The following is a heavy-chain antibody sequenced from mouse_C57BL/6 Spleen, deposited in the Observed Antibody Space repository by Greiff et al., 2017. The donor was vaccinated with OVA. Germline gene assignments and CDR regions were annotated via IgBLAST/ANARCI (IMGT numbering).Heavy chain of an antibody. CDR1: GYTFTDYA. V-gene: IGHV1-67*01. CDR3: ARDGYYYYGSSSDY. D-gene: IGHD1-1*01. Sequence: VKLMESGPELVRPGVSVKISCKGSGYTFTDYAMHWVKQSHAKSLEWIGVISTYYGDASYNQKFKDKATMTVDKSSSTAYMELARLTSEDSAVYYCARDGYYYYGSSSDYWGQGTTLTVSS. J-gene: IGHJ2*01. CDR2: ISTYYGDA.